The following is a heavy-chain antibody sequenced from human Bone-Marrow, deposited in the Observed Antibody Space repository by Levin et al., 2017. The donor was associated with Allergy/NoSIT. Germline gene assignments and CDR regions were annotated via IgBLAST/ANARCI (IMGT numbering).Heavy chain of an antibody. V-gene: IGHV4-4*02. CDR1: GASVSSSNW. Sequence: PSETLSLTCAVSGASVSSSNWWSWVRQPPGKGLEWIGQFYLSGNPNYNPSLKSRVTISVDKSRNQFSLTLTSVTAADTAIYYCARHDGYSFDYWGPGTLVAVSS. CDR3: ARHDGYSFDY. D-gene: IGHD2-21*01. J-gene: IGHJ4*02. CDR2: FYLSGNP.